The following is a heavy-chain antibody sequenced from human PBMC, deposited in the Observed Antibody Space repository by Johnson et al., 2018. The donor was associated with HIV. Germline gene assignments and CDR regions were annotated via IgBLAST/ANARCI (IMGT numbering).Heavy chain of an antibody. D-gene: IGHD4-11*01. V-gene: IGHV3-48*04. Sequence: EVQLVESGGGVVQPGGSLRLSCAASGFTFSTYWMSWVRQAPGKGLEWVSYISSSGSSRYYTDSVKGRFTITRDNVKNSLYMQMNSLRVEDTAVYFCARDYRGALDIWGQGTMVTVSS. CDR3: ARDYRGALDI. CDR1: GFTFSTYW. J-gene: IGHJ3*02. CDR2: ISSSGSSR.